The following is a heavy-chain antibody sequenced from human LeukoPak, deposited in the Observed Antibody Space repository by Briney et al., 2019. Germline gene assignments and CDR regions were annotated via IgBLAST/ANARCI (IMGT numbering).Heavy chain of an antibody. CDR2: ISSSSSYI. D-gene: IGHD6-19*01. J-gene: IGHJ4*02. Sequence: PGGSLRLSCAASGFTFGSYSMNWVRQAPGKGLEWVSSISSSSSYIYYADSVKGRFTISRDNAKNSLYLQMNSLRAEDTAVYYCAREEAVAGTKEYFDYRGQGTLVTVSS. V-gene: IGHV3-21*01. CDR1: GFTFGSYS. CDR3: AREEAVAGTKEYFDY.